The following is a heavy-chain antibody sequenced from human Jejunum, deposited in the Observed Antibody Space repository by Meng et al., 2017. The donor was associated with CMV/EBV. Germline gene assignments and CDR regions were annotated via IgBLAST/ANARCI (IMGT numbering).Heavy chain of an antibody. CDR2: MNPNRGTT. D-gene: IGHD6-19*01. J-gene: IGHJ4*02. V-gene: IGHV1-8*01. CDR3: ATGVADFEY. CDR1: GYNFTSYD. Sequence: QGELGQFGAAVTQPGASVKVSCKASGYNFTSYDINWVRKGTGQGVEWMGWMNPNRGTTGYAQKFQGRVTMTRNISKSTAYMDLSSLRSEDTAVYYCATGVADFEYWGQGTLVTVSS.